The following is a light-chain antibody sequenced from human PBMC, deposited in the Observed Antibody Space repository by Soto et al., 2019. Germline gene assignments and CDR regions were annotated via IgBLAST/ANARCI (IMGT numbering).Light chain of an antibody. V-gene: IGKV3-11*01. CDR3: QQRSNWPPYT. CDR1: QSVSSY. CDR2: DAS. J-gene: IGKJ2*01. Sequence: EIVLTQSPATLSLSPGERATLSCRASQSVSSYLAWYRQKPGQAPRLLIYDASNRATGIPARFSGSGSGTDFPLTISSLEPEDFAVYYCQQRSNWPPYTFGQGTKLEIK.